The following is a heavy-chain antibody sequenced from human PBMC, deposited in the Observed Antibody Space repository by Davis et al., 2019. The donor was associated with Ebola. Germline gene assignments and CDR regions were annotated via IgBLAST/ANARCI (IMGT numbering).Heavy chain of an antibody. J-gene: IGHJ4*02. V-gene: IGHV3-23*01. CDR2: ISGSGGST. Sequence: PGGSLRLSCAASGFTFSSYAMSWVRQAPGKGLEWVSAISGSGGSTYYADSVKGRFTISRDNSKNTLYLQMNSLRAEDTAVYYCARGFYDFWSQLRGDFDYWGQGTLVTVSS. D-gene: IGHD3-3*01. CDR3: ARGFYDFWSQLRGDFDY. CDR1: GFTFSSYA.